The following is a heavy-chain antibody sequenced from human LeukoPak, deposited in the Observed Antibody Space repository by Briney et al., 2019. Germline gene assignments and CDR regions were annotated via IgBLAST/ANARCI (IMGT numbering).Heavy chain of an antibody. J-gene: IGHJ6*03. V-gene: IGHV4-59*01. Sequence: PSETLSLTCTVSGGSISSYYWSWIRQPPGKGLEWIGYIYYSGSTNYNPSLKSRVTISVDTSKNQFSLKLSSVTAADTAVYYCARADYGGIKSNYMDVWGKGTTVTVSS. CDR1: GGSISSYY. CDR3: ARADYGGIKSNYMDV. CDR2: IYYSGST. D-gene: IGHD4-23*01.